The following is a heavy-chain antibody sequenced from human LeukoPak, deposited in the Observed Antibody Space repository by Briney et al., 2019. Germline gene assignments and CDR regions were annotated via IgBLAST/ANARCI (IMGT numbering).Heavy chain of an antibody. CDR3: ARSGNYYGSGRIDY. CDR2: IYYSGST. J-gene: IGHJ4*02. D-gene: IGHD3-10*01. V-gene: IGHV4-59*01. CDR1: GGSISSYY. Sequence: SETLSLTCTVAGGSISSYYWSWIRQPPGKGLEWIGYIYYSGSTNYNPSPKSRVTISVDTSKNQFSLKLSSVTAADTAVYYCARSGNYYGSGRIDYWGQGTLVTVSS.